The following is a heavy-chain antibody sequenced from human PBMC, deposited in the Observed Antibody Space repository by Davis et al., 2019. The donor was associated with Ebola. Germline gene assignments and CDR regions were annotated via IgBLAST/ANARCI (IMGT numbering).Heavy chain of an antibody. J-gene: IGHJ4*02. V-gene: IGHV3-30*18. CDR2: ISYDGSNR. CDR1: GFIFSSYG. CDR3: AKDVVPWSASTQALFDF. D-gene: IGHD2-15*01. Sequence: PGGSLRLSCAASGFIFSSYGMHWVRHAPGKGLEYVATISYDGSNRHYADSLTGRFTISRDNSKSTLYLQMNSLRPEDTAVYYCAKDVVPWSASTQALFDFWGQGTLVTVSS.